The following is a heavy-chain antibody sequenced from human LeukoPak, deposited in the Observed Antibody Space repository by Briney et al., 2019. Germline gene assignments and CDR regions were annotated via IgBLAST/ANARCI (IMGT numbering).Heavy chain of an antibody. V-gene: IGHV3-43*02. D-gene: IGHD2-21*02. CDR2: ISGNGGST. CDR1: GFTFDDYA. CDR3: AEHQYCGGDCYWGHFDY. Sequence: PGGSLRLSCAASGFTFDDYAMHWVRQAPGKGLEWVSLISGNGGSTYYADSVKSRFTISRDNSKNSLYLQMNSLRTEATALYYCAEHQYCGGDCYWGHFDYWGQGTLVTVSS. J-gene: IGHJ4*02.